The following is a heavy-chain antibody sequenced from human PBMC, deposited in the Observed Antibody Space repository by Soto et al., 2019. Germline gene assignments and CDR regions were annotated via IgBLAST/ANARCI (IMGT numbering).Heavy chain of an antibody. V-gene: IGHV3-33*01. CDR3: ARDLRDYYGSGSYYCDY. Sequence: GGSLRLSCAASGFTFSSYGMHWVRQAPGKGLEWVAVIWYDGSNKYYADSVKGRFTISRDNSKNTLYLQMNNLRAEDTAVYYCARDLRDYYGSGSYYCDYWGQGTLVTVSS. J-gene: IGHJ4*02. D-gene: IGHD3-10*01. CDR2: IWYDGSNK. CDR1: GFTFSSYG.